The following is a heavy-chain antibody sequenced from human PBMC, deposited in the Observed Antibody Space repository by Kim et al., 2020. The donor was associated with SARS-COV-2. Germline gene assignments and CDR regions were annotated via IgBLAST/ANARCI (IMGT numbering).Heavy chain of an antibody. D-gene: IGHD6-19*01. J-gene: IGHJ3*02. CDR3: ARYSIAVAGTILGDAFDI. CDR1: GFTFSSYW. CDR2: INSDGSST. Sequence: GGSLRLSCAASGFTFSSYWMHWVRQAPGKGLVWVSRINSDGSSTSYADSVKGRFTISRDNAKNTLYLQINSLRAEDTAVYYCARYSIAVAGTILGDAFDIWGQGTMVTVSS. V-gene: IGHV3-74*01.